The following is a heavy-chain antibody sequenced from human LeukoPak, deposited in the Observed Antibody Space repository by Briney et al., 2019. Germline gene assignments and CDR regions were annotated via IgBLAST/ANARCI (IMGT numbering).Heavy chain of an antibody. CDR1: GFTFSSYG. D-gene: IGHD2/OR15-2a*01. J-gene: IGHJ3*01. CDR3: AKDPAFYDGPGNPDHAFDV. Sequence: PGGSLRLSCAASGFTFSSYGMHWVRQAPGKGLGWVSGISGSGGSTYYADSVKGRFTISRDNFKNTLYLHMNSLRGEDTAVYYCAKDPAFYDGPGNPDHAFDVWGQGTMVTVSS. CDR2: ISGSGGST. V-gene: IGHV3-23*01.